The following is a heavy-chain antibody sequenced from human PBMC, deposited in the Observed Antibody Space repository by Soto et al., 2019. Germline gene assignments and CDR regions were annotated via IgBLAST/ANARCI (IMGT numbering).Heavy chain of an antibody. D-gene: IGHD3-16*01. J-gene: IGHJ6*02. CDR3: AISLVTGKVGMDV. CDR2: INGYTGNT. Sequence: QVQLVQSGAEVKKPGASVKVSCKASGYTFTSYGFSWVRQAPGQGLEWMGWINGYTGNTHYAKKFQGRVTMTTDTPTSTAYMSLWTLISDAAAVYYCAISLVTGKVGMDVWGQGTTVPVSS. V-gene: IGHV1-18*01. CDR1: GYTFTSYG.